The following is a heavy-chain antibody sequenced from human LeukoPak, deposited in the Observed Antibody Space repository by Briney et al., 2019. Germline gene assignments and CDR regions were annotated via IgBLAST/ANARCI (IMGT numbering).Heavy chain of an antibody. D-gene: IGHD2-21*02. CDR1: GFTFSSYA. Sequence: GGSLRLSCAASGFTFSSYAMHWVRQAPGKGLEWVAVISYDGSNKYYADSVKGRFTISRDNSKNTLYLQMNSLRAEDTAVYYCAGDPMTSDAFDIWGQGTMVTVSS. CDR3: AGDPMTSDAFDI. CDR2: ISYDGSNK. V-gene: IGHV3-30-3*01. J-gene: IGHJ3*02.